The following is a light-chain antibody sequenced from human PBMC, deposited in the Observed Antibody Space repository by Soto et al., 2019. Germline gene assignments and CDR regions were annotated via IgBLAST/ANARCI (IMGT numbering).Light chain of an antibody. CDR3: QQYGTSRT. Sequence: SVLTQSPGTLSLSPGERATLSCRASQSVSSNFLAWYQQKPGQAPRLLVYGASSRAIGIPDRFSGSGSGTDFTLTISRLEPEDFAVYSCQQYGTSRTFGQGTKVEIK. V-gene: IGKV3-20*01. J-gene: IGKJ1*01. CDR2: GAS. CDR1: QSVSSNF.